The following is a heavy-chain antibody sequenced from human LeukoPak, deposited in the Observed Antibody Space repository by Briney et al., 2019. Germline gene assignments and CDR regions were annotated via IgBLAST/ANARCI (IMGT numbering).Heavy chain of an antibody. D-gene: IGHD1-26*01. CDR2: ISGSGGST. Sequence: GGSLRLSCAASGFTFSSYAMSWVRQAPGKGLEWVSAISGSGGSTYYADSVKGRFTISRDNSKNTLYLQMNRLRAEDTAVYYCAKDPSGSYLGGAFDIWGQGTMVTVSS. V-gene: IGHV3-23*01. CDR3: AKDPSGSYLGGAFDI. CDR1: GFTFSSYA. J-gene: IGHJ3*02.